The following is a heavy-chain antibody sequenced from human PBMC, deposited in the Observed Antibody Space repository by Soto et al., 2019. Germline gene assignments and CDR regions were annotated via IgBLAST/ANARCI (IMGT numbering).Heavy chain of an antibody. CDR2: IYHSGST. V-gene: IGHV4-4*02. CDR1: SGSISSSNW. D-gene: IGHD5-12*01. Sequence: SETLSLTCAVSSGSISSSNWWSWVRQPPGKGLEWIGEIYHSGSTNYNPSLKSRVTISVDKSKNQFSLKLSSVTAADTAVYYCARGSEYSGYGNFDYWGQGTLVTVSS. CDR3: ARGSEYSGYGNFDY. J-gene: IGHJ4*02.